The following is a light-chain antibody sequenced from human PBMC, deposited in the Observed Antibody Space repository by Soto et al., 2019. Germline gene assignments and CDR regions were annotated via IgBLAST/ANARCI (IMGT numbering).Light chain of an antibody. CDR3: QQYGSSGT. J-gene: IGKJ1*01. CDR1: QRVISGY. Sequence: EIVLTQSPATLSLSPGERATLSFSASQRVISGYLACYQQKPGQAPRPLIYGASNRATGIPDRFGGSGAGTDFTLTISRLEPEDFAVYYCQQYGSSGTFGQGTKVDI. CDR2: GAS. V-gene: IGKV3-20*01.